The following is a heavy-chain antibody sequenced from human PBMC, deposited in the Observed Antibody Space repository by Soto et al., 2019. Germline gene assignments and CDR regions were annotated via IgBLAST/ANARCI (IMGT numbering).Heavy chain of an antibody. Sequence: PGGSLRLSCAASGLTFGSYAMSWVRQAPGKGLEWVSAISGSGGTTYYADSVRGRFTISRDNSENTLYLQMNSLRADDTAVYYCARGYSPALGAPWARVNWFDPWGQGTLVTVSS. V-gene: IGHV3-23*01. J-gene: IGHJ5*02. CDR2: ISGSGGTT. CDR3: ARGYSPALGAPWARVNWFDP. CDR1: GLTFGSYA. D-gene: IGHD1-26*01.